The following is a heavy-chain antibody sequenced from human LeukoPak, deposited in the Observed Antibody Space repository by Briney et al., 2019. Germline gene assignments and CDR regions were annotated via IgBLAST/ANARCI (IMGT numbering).Heavy chain of an antibody. J-gene: IGHJ4*02. D-gene: IGHD6-13*01. Sequence: TLSLTCTVSGGSISSGGYYWSWIRQHPGKGLEWIGYIYYSGSTYYNPSLKSRVTISVDTSKNQFSLKLSSVTAADTAVYYCARGRQQSALAYWGQGTLVTVPS. CDR1: GGSISSGGYY. CDR2: IYYSGST. V-gene: IGHV4-31*03. CDR3: ARGRQQSALAY.